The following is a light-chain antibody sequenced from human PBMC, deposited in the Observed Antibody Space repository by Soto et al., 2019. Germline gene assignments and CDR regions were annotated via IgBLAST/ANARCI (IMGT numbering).Light chain of an antibody. CDR1: QIVGGDT. CDR2: GGS. J-gene: IGKJ5*01. V-gene: IGKV3-20*01. Sequence: EIVLTQSPGTLSLSPGERATLSCRASQIVGGDTLAWCQQRPGQAPRLGVYGGSNRAAGIPDRCSGSGSGTDFTLTVSRLEPEDFAMYYCQQYHWAPDTFGQGTRLEMK. CDR3: QQYHWAPDT.